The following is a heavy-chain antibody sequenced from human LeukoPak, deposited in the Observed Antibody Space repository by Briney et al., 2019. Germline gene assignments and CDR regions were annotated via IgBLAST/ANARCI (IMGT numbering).Heavy chain of an antibody. Sequence: GSSVKVSCKASGGTFSSYAISWVRQAPGQGLEWMGGIIPIFGTANYAQKFQGRVTITADEPTSTAYMELSSLRSEDTAVYYCARDLMVRGAPFDPWGQGTLVTVSS. V-gene: IGHV1-69*01. CDR3: ARDLMVRGAPFDP. J-gene: IGHJ5*02. CDR1: GGTFSSYA. CDR2: IIPIFGTA. D-gene: IGHD3-10*01.